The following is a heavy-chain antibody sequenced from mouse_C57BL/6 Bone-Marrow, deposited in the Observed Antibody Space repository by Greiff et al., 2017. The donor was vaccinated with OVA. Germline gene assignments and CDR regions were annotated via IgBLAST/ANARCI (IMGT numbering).Heavy chain of an antibody. J-gene: IGHJ3*01. CDR1: GFSLTSYG. Sequence: QVQLQQSGPGLVQPSQSLSITCTVSGFSLTSYGVHWVRQSPGKGLEWLGVIWRGGSTDYNAAFISRLSISKDNSKSQVFFKMNSLQADDTAIYYCARNDDGYWFAYWGQGTLVTVSA. CDR3: ARNDDGYWFAY. V-gene: IGHV2-2*01. CDR2: IWRGGST. D-gene: IGHD2-3*01.